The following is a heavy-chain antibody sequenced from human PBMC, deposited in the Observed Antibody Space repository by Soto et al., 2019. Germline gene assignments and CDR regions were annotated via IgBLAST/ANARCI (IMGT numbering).Heavy chain of an antibody. Sequence: EVQLVESGGGLVQPGRSLRLSCAASGFTFDDYAMHWVRQAPGKGLEWVSGISWNSGSIGYADSVKGRFTISSDNAKNSLYLQMNSLRAEDTALYYCAKDRYCSGGSCYPTFDFWGQGTLVTVSS. CDR2: ISWNSGSI. CDR1: GFTFDDYA. CDR3: AKDRYCSGGSCYPTFDF. D-gene: IGHD2-15*01. J-gene: IGHJ4*02. V-gene: IGHV3-9*01.